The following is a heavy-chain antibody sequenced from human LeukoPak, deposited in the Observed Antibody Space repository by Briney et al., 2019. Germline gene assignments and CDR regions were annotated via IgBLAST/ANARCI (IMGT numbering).Heavy chain of an antibody. V-gene: IGHV1-2*02. Sequence: ASVKVSCKASGYTFTGYYMHWVRQAPGQGLEWMGWINPNSGGTNYAQKFQGRVTMTTDTSTSTAYMELSSLRSEDTAVYYCTSLRLGELSQPYFDYWGQGTLVTVSS. J-gene: IGHJ4*02. CDR2: INPNSGGT. CDR3: TSLRLGELSQPYFDY. CDR1: GYTFTGYY. D-gene: IGHD3-16*02.